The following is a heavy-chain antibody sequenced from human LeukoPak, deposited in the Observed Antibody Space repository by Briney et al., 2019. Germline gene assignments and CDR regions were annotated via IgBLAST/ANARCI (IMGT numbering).Heavy chain of an antibody. CDR2: IYYSGST. D-gene: IGHD6-13*01. CDR3: ARDPSVAAAGNNWFDP. J-gene: IGHJ5*02. Sequence: NPSETLSLTCTVSGGSISSGGYYWGWIRQPPGKGLEWIGSIYYSGSTYNNPSIKSRVLKSRVTISVDTSKDQFSLELNSVTAADTAVYYCARDPSVAAAGNNWFDPWGQGTLVTVSS. V-gene: IGHV4-39*07. CDR1: GGSISSGGYY.